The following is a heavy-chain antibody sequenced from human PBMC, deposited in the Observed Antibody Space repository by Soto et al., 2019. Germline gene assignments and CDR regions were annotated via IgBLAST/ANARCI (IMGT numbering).Heavy chain of an antibody. CDR3: ARYYFGSGLYFFDY. CDR1: GFSLTTSGVG. V-gene: IGHV2-5*02. D-gene: IGHD3-10*01. CDR2: IYWDHAK. J-gene: IGHJ4*02. Sequence: QITLKESGPTLVKPTQTLTLTCTFSGFSLTTSGVGVGWIRQPPGEALEWLTLIYWDHAKRYSPSLKTRLTITKDTSKIQVVLTMTNMDPVDTATYYCARYYFGSGLYFFDYWGQGTLVTVSS.